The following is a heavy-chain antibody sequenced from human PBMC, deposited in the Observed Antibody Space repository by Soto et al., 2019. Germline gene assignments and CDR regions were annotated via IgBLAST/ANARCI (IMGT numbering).Heavy chain of an antibody. CDR1: GFTFSSYW. V-gene: IGHV3-7*03. CDR2: RKQDGSEK. J-gene: IGHJ4*02. Sequence: PGGSLRPSCAASGFTFSSYWMSWVRQAPGKGLEWVANRKQDGSEKYYVDSVKGRFTISRDNAKNSVYLQMNILRAEATAVYYCARTLTLRFLEWLDYWGQGTQVTVSS. CDR3: ARTLTLRFLEWLDY. D-gene: IGHD3-3*01.